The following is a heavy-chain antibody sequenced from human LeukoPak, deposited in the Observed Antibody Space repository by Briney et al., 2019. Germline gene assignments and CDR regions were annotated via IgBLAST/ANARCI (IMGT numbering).Heavy chain of an antibody. V-gene: IGHV4-30-2*01. J-gene: IGHJ5*02. CDR1: GGSISSGGYS. Sequence: SETLSLTCAVSGGSISSGGYSWSWIRQPPGKGLGWIGYIYHSGSTYYNPSLKSRVTISVDRSKNQFSLKLSSVTAADTAVYYCARSLRMVTAIRGGNWFDPWGQGTLVTVSS. CDR2: IYHSGST. D-gene: IGHD2-21*02. CDR3: ARSLRMVTAIRGGNWFDP.